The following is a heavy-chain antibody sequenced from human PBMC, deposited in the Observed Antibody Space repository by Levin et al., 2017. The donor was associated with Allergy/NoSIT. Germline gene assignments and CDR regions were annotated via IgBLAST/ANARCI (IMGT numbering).Heavy chain of an antibody. D-gene: IGHD1-26*01. CDR2: ISSSSSYI. CDR1: GFTFSSYS. Sequence: GGSLRLSCAASGFTFSSYSMNWVRQAPGKGLEWVSSISSSSSYIYYADSVKGRFTISRDNAKNSLYLQMNSLRAEDTAVYYCARVVKGFGAFDIWGQGTMVTVSS. V-gene: IGHV3-21*01. J-gene: IGHJ3*02. CDR3: ARVVKGFGAFDI.